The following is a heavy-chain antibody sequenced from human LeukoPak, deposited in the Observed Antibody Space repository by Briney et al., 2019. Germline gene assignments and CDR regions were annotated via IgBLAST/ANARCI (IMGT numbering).Heavy chain of an antibody. D-gene: IGHD3-9*01. CDR1: GGSISSYY. CDR2: TYTRGST. V-gene: IGHV4-4*07. CDR3: ASSPRKYDILTGYYIHEYFDY. Sequence: SETLSLTCTVSGGSISSYYWSWIRQPAGKGLEWIGRTYTRGSTNYNPSLKSRVTMSVDTSKNQFSLKLSSVTAADTAAYYCASSPRKYDILTGYYIHEYFDYWGQGTLVTVSS. J-gene: IGHJ4*02.